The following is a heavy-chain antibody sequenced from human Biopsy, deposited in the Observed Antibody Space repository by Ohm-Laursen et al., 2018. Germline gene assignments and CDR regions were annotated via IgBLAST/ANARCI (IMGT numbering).Heavy chain of an antibody. J-gene: IGHJ5*02. D-gene: IGHD3-22*01. CDR3: ARDYDTSGYYYVS. CDR2: IFYRGST. CDR1: GGSISNNNYY. Sequence: GTLSLTWAVSGGSISNNNYYWGWIRQPPGKGLEWIGSIFYRGSTHYKPSLKSRVNISVDTSKNQFSLKLDSVTAADTAVYYCARDYDTSGYYYVSWGQGTLVTVSS. V-gene: IGHV4-39*01.